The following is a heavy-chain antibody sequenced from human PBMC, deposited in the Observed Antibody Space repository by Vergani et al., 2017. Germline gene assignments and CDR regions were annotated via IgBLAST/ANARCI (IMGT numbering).Heavy chain of an antibody. CDR2: IYYSGST. CDR3: ARGIESTSWPMGLWWFDP. D-gene: IGHD2-2*01. V-gene: IGHV4-39*07. Sequence: QVQLQESGPGLVKPSETLSLTCTVSNDSVSNTFYYWGWIRQTPGKGLEWIGSIYYSGSTYYNPSLKSRVTISVDTSKNQFSLKLSSVTAADTAVYYCARGIESTSWPMGLWWFDPWGQGTLVTVSS. CDR1: NDSVSNTFYY. J-gene: IGHJ5*02.